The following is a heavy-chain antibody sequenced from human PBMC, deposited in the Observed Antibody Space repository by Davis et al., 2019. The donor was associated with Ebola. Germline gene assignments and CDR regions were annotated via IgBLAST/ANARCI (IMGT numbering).Heavy chain of an antibody. D-gene: IGHD4-11*01. CDR2: ISSSSSYT. CDR3: ARDGDYSNFPVYYFDY. Sequence: GESLKISCAASGFTFSDYYMSWIRQAPGKGLEWVSYISSSSSYTNYADSVKGRFTISRDNAKNSLYLQMNSLRAEDTAVYYCARDGDYSNFPVYYFDYWGQGTLVTVSS. CDR1: GFTFSDYY. V-gene: IGHV3-11*06. J-gene: IGHJ4*02.